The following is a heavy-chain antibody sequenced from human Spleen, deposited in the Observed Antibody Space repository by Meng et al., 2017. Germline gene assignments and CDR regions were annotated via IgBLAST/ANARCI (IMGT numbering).Heavy chain of an antibody. V-gene: IGHV1-18*01. J-gene: IGHJ4*02. CDR2: INVYNGKT. CDR3: ATRGNPYLNC. Sequence: QGQLVQSGAEVKKPGASVKVSCDASGYTLSSDGFSWVRQAPGQGLEWLGWINVYNGKTDYGYKFQDRVTLTTDRFTNTAYMELRSLRSDDTAVYYCATRGNPYLNCWGQGTLVTVSS. CDR1: GYTLSSDG.